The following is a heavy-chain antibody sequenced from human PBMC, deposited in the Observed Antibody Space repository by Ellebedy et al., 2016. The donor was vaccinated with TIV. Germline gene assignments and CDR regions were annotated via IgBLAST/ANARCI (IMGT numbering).Heavy chain of an antibody. Sequence: GGSLRLXXAVSGFNFAFYGMFWVRQAPGNGLEWVAINPSDGGSKYYADSVKGRFTISRDNSKNTLYLQMDSLRVEDTAVYYCARDLSGRFDPWGQGTLVTVSS. CDR3: ARDLSGRFDP. J-gene: IGHJ5*02. CDR1: GFNFAFYG. D-gene: IGHD3-10*01. V-gene: IGHV3-30*03. CDR2: NPSDGGSK.